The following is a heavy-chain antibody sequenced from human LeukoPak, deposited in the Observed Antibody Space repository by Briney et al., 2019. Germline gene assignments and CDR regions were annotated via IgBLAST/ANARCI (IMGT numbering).Heavy chain of an antibody. J-gene: IGHJ6*03. CDR2: IIPIFGTA. Sequence: GASVKVSCKASGGTFSSYAFSWVRQAPGQGLEWMGGIIPIFGTANYAQKFQGRVTITTDESTSTAYMELSSLRSEDTAVYYCARGRYDFWRAYYYYYMDVWGKGTTVTVSS. V-gene: IGHV1-69*05. CDR3: ARGRYDFWRAYYYYYMDV. D-gene: IGHD3-3*01. CDR1: GGTFSSYA.